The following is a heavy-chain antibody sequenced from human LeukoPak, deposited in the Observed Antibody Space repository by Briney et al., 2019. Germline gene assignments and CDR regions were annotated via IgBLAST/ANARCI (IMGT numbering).Heavy chain of an antibody. Sequence: GASAKVSCKASGYTFTGYYMHWVRQAPGQGLAWMGIINPSGGSTSYAQKLQGRVTMTRDTSTSTVYMELSRLRSEGNAVYYCARVPSYSSRWLRNWFDPGGQGTLVTVSS. V-gene: IGHV1-46*01. J-gene: IGHJ5*02. CDR1: GYTFTGYY. D-gene: IGHD6-13*01. CDR3: ARVPSYSSRWLRNWFDP. CDR2: INPSGGST.